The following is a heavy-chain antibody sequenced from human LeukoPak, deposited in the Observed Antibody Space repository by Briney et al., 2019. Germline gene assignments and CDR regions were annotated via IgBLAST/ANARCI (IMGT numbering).Heavy chain of an antibody. CDR3: ATSYSSSDYFDY. V-gene: IGHV5-51*01. D-gene: IGHD6-6*01. Sequence: GESLKISCKGSGYSFTSYWIGWVRHMHGKGLEWLGIIYPGDSDTRYSPSFQGQVTISADKSISTAYLQWSSLKASDTAMYYCATSYSSSDYFDYWGQGTLVTVSS. CDR1: GYSFTSYW. CDR2: IYPGDSDT. J-gene: IGHJ4*02.